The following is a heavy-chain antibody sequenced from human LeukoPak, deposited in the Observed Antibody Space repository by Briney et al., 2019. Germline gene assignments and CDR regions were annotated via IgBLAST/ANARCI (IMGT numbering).Heavy chain of an antibody. Sequence: PSETLSLACTVSGGSISSGGYYWSWIRQHPGKGLEWIGYIYYSGSTYYNPSLKSRVTISVDTSKNQFSLKLSSVTAADTAVYYCARYYGAPKTYYYDSSGYYLDYWGQGTLVTVSS. J-gene: IGHJ4*02. D-gene: IGHD3-22*01. CDR1: GGSISSGGYY. CDR3: ARYYGAPKTYYYDSSGYYLDY. V-gene: IGHV4-31*03. CDR2: IYYSGST.